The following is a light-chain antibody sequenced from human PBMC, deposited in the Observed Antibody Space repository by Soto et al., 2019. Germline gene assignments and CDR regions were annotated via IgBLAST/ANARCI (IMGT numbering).Light chain of an antibody. J-gene: IGLJ2*01. CDR2: GVD. Sequence: QSALTQPASVSGSPGQSITISCTGTSNDVGGYYYVSWYQHRPGKAPQLIIFGVDNRPSGVSIRFSGSKSGNTASLTISGLQAEDEADYYCSSYTSGSTLVAFGGGTQLTVL. CDR1: SNDVGGYYY. CDR3: SSYTSGSTLVA. V-gene: IGLV2-14*03.